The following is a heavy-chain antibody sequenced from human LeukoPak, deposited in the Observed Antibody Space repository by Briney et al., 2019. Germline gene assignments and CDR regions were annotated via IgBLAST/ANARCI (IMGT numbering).Heavy chain of an antibody. CDR2: INPSGGST. V-gene: IGHV1-46*01. CDR1: GYIFTSYY. D-gene: IGHD6-13*01. CDR3: ARDRASSSWYGIWFDP. Sequence: ASVKVSCKASGYIFTSYYMHWVRQAPGQGLEWMGIINPSGGSTSYAQKFQGRVTMTRDMSTSTVYMELSSLRSEDTAVYYCARDRASSSWYGIWFDPWGQGTLVTVSS. J-gene: IGHJ5*02.